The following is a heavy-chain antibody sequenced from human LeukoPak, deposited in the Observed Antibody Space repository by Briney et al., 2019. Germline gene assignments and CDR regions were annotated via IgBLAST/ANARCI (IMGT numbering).Heavy chain of an antibody. CDR2: ISSSSSYI. CDR3: ARGSSGWDVTNYYYYYYMDV. Sequence: GGSLRLSCAASGFTFSSYSMNWVRQAPGKGLEWVSSISSSSSYIYYADSVKGRFTISRDNAKNSLYLQMNSLRAEDTAVYYCARGSSGWDVTNYYYYYYMDVWGKGTTVTASS. CDR1: GFTFSSYS. V-gene: IGHV3-21*01. D-gene: IGHD6-19*01. J-gene: IGHJ6*03.